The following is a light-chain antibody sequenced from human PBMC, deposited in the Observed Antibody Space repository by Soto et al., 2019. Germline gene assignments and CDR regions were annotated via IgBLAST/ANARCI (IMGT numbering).Light chain of an antibody. Sequence: DIQMTQSPSTLSESVGDRVTITCRASQSISSWLAWYQQKPGKAPKLLIYDASSLESGVPSRFSGSGSGTEFTLTISSLQPDDFATDYCQQYNSYSMYTFGQGTKLEIK. J-gene: IGKJ2*01. CDR1: QSISSW. V-gene: IGKV1-5*01. CDR3: QQYNSYSMYT. CDR2: DAS.